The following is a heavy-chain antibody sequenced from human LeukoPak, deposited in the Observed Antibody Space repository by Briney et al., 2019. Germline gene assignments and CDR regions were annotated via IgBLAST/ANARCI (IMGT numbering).Heavy chain of an antibody. J-gene: IGHJ4*02. CDR3: AMSPPLPPIVGATDVAFDS. CDR2: MSISGST. Sequence: KTSETLSLTCTVSGGSISSYYWSWIRQPAGKGLEWIGRMSISGSTNYNPSLKSRVTMSVDTSKNQFSLKLSSVTAADTAVYYCAMSPPLPPIVGATDVAFDSWGQGTLVTVSS. D-gene: IGHD1-26*01. CDR1: GGSISSYY. V-gene: IGHV4-4*07.